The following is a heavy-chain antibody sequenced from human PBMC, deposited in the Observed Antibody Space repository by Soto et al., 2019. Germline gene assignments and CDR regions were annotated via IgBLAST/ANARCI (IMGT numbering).Heavy chain of an antibody. CDR3: GTGSSWTKVES. J-gene: IGHJ4*02. Sequence: QVQLVQPGAEVKKPGSSVKVSCKASGGTLSRSAISWVRQAPGQGLEWMGGIIPIFGPAIYAQKFRGRVSIIADESTRTAYMEMSSLGADDAAVYECGTGSSWTKVESWGQGTLVTVSS. D-gene: IGHD6-13*01. V-gene: IGHV1-69*01. CDR1: GGTLSRSA. CDR2: IIPIFGPA.